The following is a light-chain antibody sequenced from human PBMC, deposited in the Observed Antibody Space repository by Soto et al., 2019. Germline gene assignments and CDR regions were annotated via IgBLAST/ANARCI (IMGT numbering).Light chain of an antibody. J-gene: IGKJ1*01. V-gene: IGKV3-11*01. CDR2: GAS. CDR3: QHRSKWPGTWT. Sequence: ETVLTQSPATLSLSPGERATLSCKASQNIGIYLTWYRQKPGQAPRLLIYGASNRATGIPARFSGSGSGTDFTLTISSLEPEDFAVYYVQHRSKWPGTWTFGQGTKVEIK. CDR1: QNIGIY.